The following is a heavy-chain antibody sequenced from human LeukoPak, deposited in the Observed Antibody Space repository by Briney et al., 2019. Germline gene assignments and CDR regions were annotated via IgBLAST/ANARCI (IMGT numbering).Heavy chain of an antibody. CDR1: AFTFTDYA. CDR2: ISGSGST. D-gene: IGHD3-10*01. Sequence: GGSLRLSCTASAFTFTDYAMSWVRQAPGKGLEWVSAISGSGSTYYADSVKGRFIISRDNSKNTLYLQMNRLRAEDTAVYYCARVFGSGRFSSEPNWFDPWGQGTLVSVPS. V-gene: IGHV3-23*01. CDR3: ARVFGSGRFSSEPNWFDP. J-gene: IGHJ5*02.